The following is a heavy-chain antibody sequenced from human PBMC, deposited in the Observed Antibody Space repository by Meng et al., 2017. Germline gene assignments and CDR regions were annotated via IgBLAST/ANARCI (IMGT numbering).Heavy chain of an antibody. CDR2: IKQDGSEK. V-gene: IGHV3-7*01. Sequence: GGSLRLSCAASGFTFDDYAMHWVRQAPGKGLEWVANIKQDGSEKYYVDSVKGRFTISRDNAKNSLYLQMNSLRAEDTAVYYCAREQRGPSGYYYYGMDVWGQGTTVTVSS. J-gene: IGHJ6*02. CDR3: AREQRGPSGYYYYGMDV. D-gene: IGHD3-10*01. CDR1: GFTFDDYA.